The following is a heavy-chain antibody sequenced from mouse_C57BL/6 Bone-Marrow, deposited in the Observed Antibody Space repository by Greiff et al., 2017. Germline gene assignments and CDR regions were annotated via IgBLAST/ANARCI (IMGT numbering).Heavy chain of an antibody. Sequence: VQLQQPGAELVKPGASVKLSCTASGFTFTSYWMHWVKQRPGQGLEWIGMIHPNSGSTNYNEKFKSKATLAVDKSSSTDYMQLSSLTSEASAVYYCARKGAYYSNYDYAMDYWGQGTSVTVSA. J-gene: IGHJ4*01. CDR1: GFTFTSYW. CDR2: IHPNSGST. CDR3: ARKGAYYSNYDYAMDY. V-gene: IGHV1-64*01. D-gene: IGHD2-5*01.